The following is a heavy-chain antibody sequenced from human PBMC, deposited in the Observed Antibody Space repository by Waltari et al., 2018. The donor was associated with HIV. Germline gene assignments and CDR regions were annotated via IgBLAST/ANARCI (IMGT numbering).Heavy chain of an antibody. J-gene: IGHJ4*02. CDR1: GFTFRSYS. Sequence: EVQLVESGGGLVKPGGSLRLSCVVSGFTFRSYSMNWVRQAPGQGLEWVSAIISSGSYIYYADSLKGRFTISRDNAKNSLYLQMNSLRAEDTAVYYCARVWYSSSRGEPDYWGQGALVTVSS. V-gene: IGHV3-21*01. CDR3: ARVWYSSSRGEPDY. CDR2: IISSGSYI. D-gene: IGHD6-13*01.